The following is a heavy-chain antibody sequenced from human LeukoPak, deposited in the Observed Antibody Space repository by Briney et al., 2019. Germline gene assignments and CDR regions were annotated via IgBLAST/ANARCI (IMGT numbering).Heavy chain of an antibody. CDR3: ARVMSSGDYFDY. J-gene: IGHJ4*02. Sequence: SETLSLTCTVSGGSISSGDNYWSWIRQPPGKGLEWIGYIYNSGGTYNNPSLESRINISVDTSKNQFSLKLRSVTAADTAVYYCARVMSSGDYFDYWGQGTLVTVSS. V-gene: IGHV4-30-4*01. D-gene: IGHD6-6*01. CDR2: IYNSGGT. CDR1: GGSISSGDNY.